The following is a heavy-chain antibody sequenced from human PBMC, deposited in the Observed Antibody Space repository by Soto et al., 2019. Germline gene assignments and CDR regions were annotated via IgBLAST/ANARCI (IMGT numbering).Heavy chain of an antibody. CDR1: GFTFSSYS. V-gene: IGHV3-48*02. D-gene: IGHD6-6*01. CDR2: ISSSSITI. CDR3: ARPEYSSSSYGMDV. J-gene: IGHJ6*02. Sequence: GGSLRLSCAASGFTFSSYSMNWVRQAPGKGLGWVSYISSSSITIYYADSVKGRFTISRDNSKNSLYLQMNSLRDEDTAVYYCARPEYSSSSYGMDVWGQGTTVTVSS.